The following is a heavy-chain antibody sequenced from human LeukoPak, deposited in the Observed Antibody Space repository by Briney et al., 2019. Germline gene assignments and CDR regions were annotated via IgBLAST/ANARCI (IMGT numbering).Heavy chain of an antibody. D-gene: IGHD5-12*01. CDR1: GGTFSSYA. J-gene: IGHJ3*02. V-gene: IGHV1-69*04. CDR2: IIPILGIA. CDR3: ARALPYSDYDFGAFDI. Sequence: GSSVRVSCKASGGTFSSYAISWVRQAPGQGLEWMGRIIPILGIANYAQKFQGRVTITADKSTSTAYMELSSLRSEDTAVYYCARALPYSDYDFGAFDIWGQGTMVTVSS.